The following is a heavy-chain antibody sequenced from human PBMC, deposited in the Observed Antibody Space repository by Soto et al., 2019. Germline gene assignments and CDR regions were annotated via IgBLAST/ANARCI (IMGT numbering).Heavy chain of an antibody. D-gene: IGHD6-13*01. CDR3: AREGRAALDFQQ. CDR1: GFTFSNAW. CDR2: IKSKTDGGTA. V-gene: IGHV3-15*07. J-gene: IGHJ1*01. Sequence: GGSLRLSCAASGFTFSNAWMSWVRQAPGRGLEWVGRIKSKTDGGTADYAAPVKGTFTISRDDSKNMLYLQMNSLKAEDTAVYYCAREGRAALDFQQWGQGTLVTVPQ.